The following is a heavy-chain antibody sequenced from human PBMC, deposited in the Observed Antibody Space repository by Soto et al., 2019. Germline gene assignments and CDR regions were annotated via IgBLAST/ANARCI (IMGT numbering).Heavy chain of an antibody. CDR1: GYTFISYG. D-gene: IGHD6-19*01. CDR3: ARDPVAGTYFDY. J-gene: IGHJ4*02. Sequence: QVQLVQSGAEVKKPGASVKVSCKASGYTFISYGISWVRQAPGQGLEWMGWINAFNGNTNYAQKLQGRVTLTRDTSTSTAYMELRSLRSDDTAVYYCARDPVAGTYFDYWGQGTLVTVSS. CDR2: INAFNGNT. V-gene: IGHV1-18*01.